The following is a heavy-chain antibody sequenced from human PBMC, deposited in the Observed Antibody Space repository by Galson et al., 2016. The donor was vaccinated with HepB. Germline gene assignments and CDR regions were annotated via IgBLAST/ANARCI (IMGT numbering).Heavy chain of an antibody. V-gene: IGHV2-5*01. CDR3: AHGSGRVFDY. Sequence: PALVKPTQTLTLTCTFSGFSLTSTAVGVGWFRQPPGKAPEWLALIYWNDDNRYSTSLKSRLTLTKDTSKNQVVLTMTNMDPVDTAKYYRAHGSGRVFDYWGQGILVTVSS. J-gene: IGHJ4*02. CDR1: GFSLTSTAVG. CDR2: IYWNDDN. D-gene: IGHD6-19*01.